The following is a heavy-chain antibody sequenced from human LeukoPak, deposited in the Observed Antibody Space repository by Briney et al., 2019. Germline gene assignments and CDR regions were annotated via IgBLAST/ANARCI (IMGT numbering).Heavy chain of an antibody. CDR3: ARVIDYSSSPNWFDP. V-gene: IGHV4-34*01. J-gene: IGHJ5*02. Sequence: SETLSLTCAVYGGSFSGYYWVWIRQPPGKGLEWIGEIKHSGSTNYNPSLKSPVTTSVHTSKNHFSLKLSSVTAADTAVYYCARVIDYSSSPNWFDPWGQGTLVTVSS. CDR2: IKHSGST. D-gene: IGHD6-6*01. CDR1: GGSFSGYY.